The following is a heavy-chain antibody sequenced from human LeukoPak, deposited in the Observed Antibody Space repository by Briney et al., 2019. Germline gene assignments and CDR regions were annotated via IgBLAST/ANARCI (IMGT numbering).Heavy chain of an antibody. D-gene: IGHD2-15*01. J-gene: IGHJ3*02. CDR1: GYTLTELS. Sequence: GASVKVSCKVSGYTLTELSMHWVRQAPGKGLEWMGGFDPEDGETIYAQKFQGRVTMTEDTSTDTAYMELSSLRSEDTAVYYCATGYCSGGSCFNAFDIWGQGTMVTVSS. V-gene: IGHV1-24*01. CDR2: FDPEDGET. CDR3: ATGYCSGGSCFNAFDI.